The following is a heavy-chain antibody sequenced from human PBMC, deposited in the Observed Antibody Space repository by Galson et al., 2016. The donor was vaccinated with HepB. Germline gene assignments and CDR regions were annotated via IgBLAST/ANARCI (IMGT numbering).Heavy chain of an antibody. CDR2: ISYDGGSN. Sequence: RLSCAASGFTFSRIAMHWVRQAPGKGLKWVAVISYDGGSNYYADSVKGRFTISRGNSKNTLYLQMNSLRAEDSAVYYCARVIGGTLDALDTWGQGTMVTVSS. CDR3: ARVIGGTLDALDT. J-gene: IGHJ3*02. CDR1: GFTFSRIA. V-gene: IGHV3-30-3*01. D-gene: IGHD2-21*01.